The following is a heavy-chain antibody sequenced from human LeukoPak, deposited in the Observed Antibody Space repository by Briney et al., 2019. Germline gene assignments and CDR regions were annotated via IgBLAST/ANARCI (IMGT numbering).Heavy chain of an antibody. CDR1: GCTFTGYY. D-gene: IGHD3-10*01. V-gene: IGHV1-2*02. CDR2: INHNSGGT. J-gene: IGHJ4*02. Sequence: GASVKVSCKASGCTFTGYYMHWVRQAPGQGLDWMGWINHNSGGTNYAQKFQGRVTMTRDTSISTAYMELSRLRSDDTAVYYCARGTREYYLFDYWGQGTLVTVSS. CDR3: ARGTREYYLFDY.